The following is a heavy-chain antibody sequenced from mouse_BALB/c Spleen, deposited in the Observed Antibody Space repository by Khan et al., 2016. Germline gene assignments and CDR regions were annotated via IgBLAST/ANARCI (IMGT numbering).Heavy chain of an antibody. CDR3: ARDTGTEAMDY. CDR2: IRNKANGYTT. CDR1: GFTFTDYY. Sequence: PVASFLFFLPPFFSLRLSCATSGFTFTDYYMSWVRQPPGKALEWLGFIRNKANGYTTEYSASVKGRFTISRDNSQSILYLQMNTLRAEDSATYYCARDTGTEAMDYWGQGTSVTVSS. V-gene: IGHV7-3*02. D-gene: IGHD4-1*01. J-gene: IGHJ4*01.